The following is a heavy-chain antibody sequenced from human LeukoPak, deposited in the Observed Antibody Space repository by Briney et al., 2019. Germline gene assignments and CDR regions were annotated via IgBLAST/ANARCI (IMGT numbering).Heavy chain of an antibody. Sequence: PRGSLRLSCVVSGLTFTTQSMIWVRPAPGRGLEWVSSIDSSSTYTYYAASVKGRFTISRDNAKNSLFLQMNSLGAEDTAVYCCAGGSYPVLWGQGRLVTVSS. CDR1: GLTFTTQS. CDR2: IDSSSTYT. J-gene: IGHJ4*02. V-gene: IGHV3-21*01. D-gene: IGHD3-16*01. CDR3: AGGSYPVL.